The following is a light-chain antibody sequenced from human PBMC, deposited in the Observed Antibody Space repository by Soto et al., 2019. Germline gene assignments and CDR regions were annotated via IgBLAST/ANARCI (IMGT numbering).Light chain of an antibody. CDR3: QQYDNLPFVYT. CDR1: QDISNY. V-gene: IGKV1-33*01. CDR2: DAS. Sequence: DIQMTQSPSSLSASVGDRVTITCQASQDISNYLNWYQQKPGKAPKLLIYDASNLKTGVPSRFSGSGSGTDFTFTISSLQPEDIATYYCQQYDNLPFVYTFGQGTKLEIK. J-gene: IGKJ2*01.